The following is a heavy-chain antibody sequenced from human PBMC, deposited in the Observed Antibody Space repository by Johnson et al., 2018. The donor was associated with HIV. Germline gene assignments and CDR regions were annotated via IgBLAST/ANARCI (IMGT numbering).Heavy chain of an antibody. CDR1: GFTFSSYA. V-gene: IGHV3-30*04. CDR3: AREYVGQWLGPRHAFDI. Sequence: QVQLVESGGGVVQPGRSLKLSCSASGFTFSSYALHWVRQAPGKGLEWVAVISFDGSNEYYADSVKGRFTISRDNSKNTLYLQMNSLRAEDTAVYYCAREYVGQWLGPRHAFDIWGQGTMVIVSS. J-gene: IGHJ3*02. D-gene: IGHD6-19*01. CDR2: ISFDGSNE.